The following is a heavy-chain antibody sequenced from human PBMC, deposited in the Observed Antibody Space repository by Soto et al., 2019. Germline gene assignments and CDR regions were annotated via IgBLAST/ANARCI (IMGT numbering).Heavy chain of an antibody. D-gene: IGHD2-15*01. J-gene: IGHJ5*02. Sequence: SETLSLTCTVSGGSLTSYYWTWIRQPPGKGLEWIGCVYYSGTTYYNPSLKSRISMSADMSKNQFSLRLTSVTPADTAVYFCARMPAMGGVFSNWLDPWGQGTQVTVSS. V-gene: IGHV4-59*01. CDR1: GGSLTSYY. CDR2: VYYSGTT. CDR3: ARMPAMGGVFSNWLDP.